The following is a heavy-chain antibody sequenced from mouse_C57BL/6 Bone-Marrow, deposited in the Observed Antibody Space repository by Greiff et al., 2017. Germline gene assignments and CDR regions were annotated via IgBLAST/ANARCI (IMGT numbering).Heavy chain of an antibody. Sequence: VKLMESGAELVRPGTSVKMSCKASGYTFTNYWIGWAKQRPGHGLEWIGDISPGGGYTNYNEKFQGKATLTADKSSSTAYMQFSSLTSEDSAIYYCAKVYEGAMDYWGQGTSVTVSA. CDR1: GYTFTNYW. CDR2: ISPGGGYT. V-gene: IGHV1-63*01. D-gene: IGHD2-3*01. CDR3: AKVYEGAMDY. J-gene: IGHJ4*01.